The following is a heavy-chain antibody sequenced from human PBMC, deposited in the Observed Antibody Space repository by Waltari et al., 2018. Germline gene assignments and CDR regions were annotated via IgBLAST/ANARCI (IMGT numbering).Heavy chain of an antibody. CDR2: ISGSGGST. D-gene: IGHD3-22*01. J-gene: IGHJ4*02. CDR3: AKAHSSYYDSSGYYYY. CDR1: GVAFRSYA. V-gene: IGHV3-23*01. Sequence: EVQLLESGGGLVQPGGSLRLSCAASGVAFRSYAMRWVRQAPGKGLEWVSAISGSGGSTYYADSVKGRFTISRDNSKNTLYLQMNSLRAEDTAVYYCAKAHSSYYDSSGYYYYWGQGTLVTVSS.